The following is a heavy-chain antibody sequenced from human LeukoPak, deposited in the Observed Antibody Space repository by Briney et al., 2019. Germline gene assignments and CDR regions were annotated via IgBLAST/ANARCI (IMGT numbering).Heavy chain of an antibody. Sequence: SETLSLTCTVSGGSISSYYWSWIRQPPGKGLEWIGEINHSGSTNYNPSLKSRVTISVDTSKNQFSLKLSSVTAADTAVYYCARRELPYFDYWGQGTLVTVSS. J-gene: IGHJ4*02. D-gene: IGHD1-7*01. CDR1: GGSISSYY. CDR2: INHSGST. CDR3: ARRELPYFDY. V-gene: IGHV4-34*01.